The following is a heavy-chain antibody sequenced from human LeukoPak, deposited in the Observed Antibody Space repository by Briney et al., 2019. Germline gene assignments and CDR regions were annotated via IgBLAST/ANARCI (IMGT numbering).Heavy chain of an antibody. Sequence: VASVKVSCTASGYTFTSYVMHWVRQAPGQGLEWMGWINAGNGNTKYSQKFQGRVTITRDTSASTAYMELSSLRSEDTAVYYCARGSPAGNSFHLDYWGQGTLVTVSS. CDR3: ARGSPAGNSFHLDY. V-gene: IGHV1-3*01. CDR2: INAGNGNT. D-gene: IGHD4-23*01. CDR1: GYTFTSYV. J-gene: IGHJ4*02.